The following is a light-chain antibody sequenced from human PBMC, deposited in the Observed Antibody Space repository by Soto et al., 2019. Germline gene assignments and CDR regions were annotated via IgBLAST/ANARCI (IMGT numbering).Light chain of an antibody. CDR1: NSNIGSNT. V-gene: IGLV1-44*01. CDR2: SDN. Sequence: QAVVTQPPSASGTPGQRVTISCSGRNSNIGSNTVNWYQQLPATAPKLLIYSDNQRPSGVPDRFSGSKSGTSASLGISGLQSEDEADYFCAAWDDSLNAYVFATGTKVTVL. CDR3: AAWDDSLNAYV. J-gene: IGLJ1*01.